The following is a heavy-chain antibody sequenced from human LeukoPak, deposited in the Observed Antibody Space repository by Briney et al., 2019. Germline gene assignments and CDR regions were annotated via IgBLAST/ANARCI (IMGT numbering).Heavy chain of an antibody. Sequence: PSESLSLTCAVYGGSFSGYYWSWIRQPPGKGLEWIGEINHSGSTNYNPSLKSRVTMSVDTSKNQFSLHLRFVTAADTALYYCARTPGITVAGRFFDYRGQGIQVTVSS. CDR3: ARTPGITVAGRFFDY. J-gene: IGHJ4*02. V-gene: IGHV4-34*01. CDR2: INHSGST. CDR1: GGSFSGYY. D-gene: IGHD6-19*01.